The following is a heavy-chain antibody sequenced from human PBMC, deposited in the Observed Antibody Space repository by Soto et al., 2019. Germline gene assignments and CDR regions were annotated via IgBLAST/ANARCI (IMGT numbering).Heavy chain of an antibody. V-gene: IGHV3-21*01. Sequence: GGSLRLSCAASGFTFSSYSMNWVRQAPGKGLEWVSSISSSSSYIYYADAVKGRFTISRDNAKNSLYLQMNSLRAEDTAVYYCARDRPLYYSSSPYGMDVWGQGTTVTVSS. CDR2: ISSSSSYI. D-gene: IGHD6-13*01. CDR1: GFTFSSYS. CDR3: ARDRPLYYSSSPYGMDV. J-gene: IGHJ6*02.